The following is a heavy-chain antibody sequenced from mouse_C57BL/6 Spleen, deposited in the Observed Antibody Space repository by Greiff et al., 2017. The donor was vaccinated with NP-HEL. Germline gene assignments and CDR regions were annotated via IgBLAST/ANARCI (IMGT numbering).Heavy chain of an antibody. J-gene: IGHJ2*01. CDR2: IRNKANGYTT. V-gene: IGHV7-3*01. CDR1: GFTFTDYY. Sequence: EVHLVESGGGLVQPGGSLSLSCAASGFTFTDYYMSWVRQPPGKALEWLGFIRNKANGYTTEYSASVKGRFTISRDNSQSILYLQRNALRAEESATYYCARHNGDYFDYWGQGTTLTVSS. CDR3: ARHNGDYFDY.